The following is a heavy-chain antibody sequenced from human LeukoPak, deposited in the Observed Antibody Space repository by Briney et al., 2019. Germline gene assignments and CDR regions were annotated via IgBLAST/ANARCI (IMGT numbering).Heavy chain of an antibody. CDR2: INHSGST. CDR1: GGSFSGYY. J-gene: IGHJ4*02. V-gene: IGHV4-34*01. D-gene: IGHD3-22*01. Sequence: SETLSLTCAVYGGSFSGYYWSWIRQPPGKGREWSGEINHSGSTNYKPSLKSRVTISVDTSKNQFSLQLSSVTAADTAVYYCARGSGIVVRFDYWGQGTLVTVSS. CDR3: ARGSGIVVRFDY.